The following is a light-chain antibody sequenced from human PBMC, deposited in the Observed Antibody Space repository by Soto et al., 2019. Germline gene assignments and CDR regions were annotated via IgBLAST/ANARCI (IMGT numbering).Light chain of an antibody. J-gene: IGLJ1*01. CDR2: DVS. Sequence: QSVLTQPASVSGSPGQSITLSCPGNNIDVGGYNYVSWYQQHPGKAPRLIISDVSNRPSGVSNRFSGSKSGNTASLTISGLQAEDEADYYCNSYRSTSARYVFGTGTKVTVL. CDR3: NSYRSTSARYV. V-gene: IGLV2-14*01. CDR1: NIDVGGYNY.